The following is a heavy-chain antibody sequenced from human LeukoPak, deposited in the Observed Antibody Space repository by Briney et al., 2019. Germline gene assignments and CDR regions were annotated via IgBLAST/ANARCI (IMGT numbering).Heavy chain of an antibody. CDR3: ARGGYCSSTSCYLLYYYYYGMDV. Sequence: ASVKVSCKASGYTFTSYDINWVRQATGQGLEWMGWMNPNSGNTGYAQKFQGRVTMTRNTAISTAYMELSSLRSEDTAVYYCARGGYCSSTSCYLLYYYYYGMDVWGQGTTVTVSS. D-gene: IGHD2-2*03. CDR1: GYTFTSYD. V-gene: IGHV1-8*01. J-gene: IGHJ6*02. CDR2: MNPNSGNT.